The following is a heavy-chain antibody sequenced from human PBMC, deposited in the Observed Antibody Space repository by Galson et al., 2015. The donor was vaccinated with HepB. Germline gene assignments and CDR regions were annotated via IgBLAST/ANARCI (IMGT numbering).Heavy chain of an antibody. D-gene: IGHD2-15*01. V-gene: IGHV3-30*18. CDR2: ISYDGSNK. CDR3: AKPALRGCSGGSCYSVYYYYGMDV. CDR1: GLTFSSYG. J-gene: IGHJ6*02. Sequence: LRLSCAASGLTFSSYGMHWVRQAPGKGLEWVAVISYDGSNKYYADSVKGRFTISRDNSKNTLYLQMNSLRAEDTAVYYCAKPALRGCSGGSCYSVYYYYGMDVWGQGTTVTVSS.